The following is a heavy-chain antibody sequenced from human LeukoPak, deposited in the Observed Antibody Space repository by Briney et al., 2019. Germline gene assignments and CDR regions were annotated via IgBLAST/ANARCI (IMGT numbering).Heavy chain of an antibody. CDR2: IRYDGSNK. V-gene: IGHV3-30*02. CDR1: GFTFSSYG. J-gene: IGHJ4*02. D-gene: IGHD3-9*01. Sequence: GGSLRLSCAASGFTFSSYGMHWVRQAPGKGLEWVAFIRYDGSNKYYADSVKGRFTISRDNSKNTLYLQMNSLRAEDTAVYYCAKDHYDILTGYVGGDYWDQGTLVTVSS. CDR3: AKDHYDILTGYVGGDY.